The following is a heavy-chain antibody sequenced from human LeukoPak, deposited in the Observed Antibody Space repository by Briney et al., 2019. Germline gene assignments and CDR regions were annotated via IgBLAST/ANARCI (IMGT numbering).Heavy chain of an antibody. CDR1: GYTFTSYY. V-gene: IGHV1-69*05. D-gene: IGHD3-22*01. CDR2: IIPIFGTA. Sequence: LRASVKVSCKASGYTFTSYYMHWVRQAPGQGLEWMGRIIPIFGTANYAQKFQGRVTITTDESTSTAYMELSSLRSEDTAVYYCGLIVNFGDAFDIWGQGTMVTVSS. CDR3: GLIVNFGDAFDI. J-gene: IGHJ3*02.